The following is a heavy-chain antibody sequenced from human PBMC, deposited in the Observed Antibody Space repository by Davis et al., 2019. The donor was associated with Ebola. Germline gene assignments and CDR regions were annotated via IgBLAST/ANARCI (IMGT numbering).Heavy chain of an antibody. V-gene: IGHV4-59*08. CDR1: GGSISSYY. J-gene: IGHJ4*02. CDR3: ARLGYDFWSGYSYYFDY. D-gene: IGHD3-3*01. Sequence: GSLRLSCTVSGGSISSYYWSWIRQPPGKGLEWIGYIYYSGSTNYNPSLKSRVTMSVDTSKNQFSLKLSSVTAADTAVYYCARLGYDFWSGYSYYFDYWGQGTLVTVSS. CDR2: IYYSGST.